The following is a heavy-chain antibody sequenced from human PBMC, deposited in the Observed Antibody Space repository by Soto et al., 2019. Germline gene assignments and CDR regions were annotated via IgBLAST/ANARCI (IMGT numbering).Heavy chain of an antibody. V-gene: IGHV3-33*01. J-gene: IGHJ6*02. CDR2: IWYDGSNK. CDR1: GFTFSSYG. D-gene: IGHD2-2*01. Sequence: GGSLRLSCAASGFTFSSYGMHWVRQAPGKGLEWVAVIWYDGSNKYYADSVKGRFTISRDNSKNTLYLQMNSLRAEDTAVYYCARELTPLGYCSSTSCYSSGMDVWGQGTTVTVSS. CDR3: ARELTPLGYCSSTSCYSSGMDV.